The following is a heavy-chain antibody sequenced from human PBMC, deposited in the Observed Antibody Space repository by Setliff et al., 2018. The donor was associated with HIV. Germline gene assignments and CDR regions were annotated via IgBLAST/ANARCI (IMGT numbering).Heavy chain of an antibody. Sequence: TSETLSLTCSVSGGSISSSTYYWGWIRQPPGKGLGWIGDIFYTGSTYYNPSLKSRVAISVDTSENQFSLKLNSVTAADTAVYYCARRGRDGVFIMFATGFDPWGQGALVTVSS. CDR3: ARRGRDGVFIMFATGFDP. CDR1: GGSISSSTYY. CDR2: IFYTGST. D-gene: IGHD2-8*01. J-gene: IGHJ5*02. V-gene: IGHV4-39*01.